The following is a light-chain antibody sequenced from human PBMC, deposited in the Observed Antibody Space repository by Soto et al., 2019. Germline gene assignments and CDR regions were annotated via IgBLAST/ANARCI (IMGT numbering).Light chain of an antibody. CDR1: SSNIGSNI. Sequence: QPVLTQPPSASGTPGQRVTISCSGSSSNIGSNIVNWYQQLPGTAPKVLIYSNNQRPSGVPDRFSGSKSGTSASLAISGLQSEDEGDYYCAAWDDSLNGNWVFGGGTKLTVL. V-gene: IGLV1-44*01. CDR3: AAWDDSLNGNWV. CDR2: SNN. J-gene: IGLJ3*02.